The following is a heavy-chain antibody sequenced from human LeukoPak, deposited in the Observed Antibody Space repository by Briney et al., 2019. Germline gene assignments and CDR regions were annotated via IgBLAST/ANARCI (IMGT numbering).Heavy chain of an antibody. J-gene: IGHJ6*04. CDR2: ISYDGSNK. CDR1: GFTLSSYG. D-gene: IGHD3-10*01. Sequence: PGGSLRLSCAASGFTLSSYGMHWVRQAPGKGLEWVAVISYDGSNKYYADSVKGRFTISRDNSKNTLYLQMNSLRAEDTAVYYCAKDLAYGPPDYYYYGMDVWGKGTTVTVSS. V-gene: IGHV3-30*18. CDR3: AKDLAYGPPDYYYYGMDV.